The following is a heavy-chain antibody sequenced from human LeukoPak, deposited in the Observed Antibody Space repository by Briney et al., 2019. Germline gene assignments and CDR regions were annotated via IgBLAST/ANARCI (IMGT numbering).Heavy chain of an antibody. CDR1: GFTFSSYA. CDR3: ARGGPYYDSSGYYLGVGAFDI. D-gene: IGHD3-22*01. Sequence: PGGSLRLSCAASGFTFSSYAMHWVRQAPGKGLEWVGVISYDGSNKYYADSVKGRFTISRDNSKNTLYLQMNSLRAEDTAVYYCARGGPYYDSSGYYLGVGAFDIWGQGTMVTVSS. CDR2: ISYDGSNK. J-gene: IGHJ3*02. V-gene: IGHV3-30-3*01.